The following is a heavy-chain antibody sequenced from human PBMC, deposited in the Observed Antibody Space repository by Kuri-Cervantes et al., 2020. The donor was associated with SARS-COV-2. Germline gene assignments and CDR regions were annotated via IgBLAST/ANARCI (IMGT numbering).Heavy chain of an antibody. CDR2: ISSSGSTI. V-gene: IGHV3-11*04. CDR1: GFTSSDYY. D-gene: IGHD3-3*01. Sequence: GESLKISCAASGFTSSDYYMSWIRQAPGKGLEWVSYISSSGSTIYYADSVKGRFTISRDNARNSLYLQMNSLRAEDTAVYYCARTDFWSGYYVDYWGQGTLVTVSS. CDR3: ARTDFWSGYYVDY. J-gene: IGHJ4*02.